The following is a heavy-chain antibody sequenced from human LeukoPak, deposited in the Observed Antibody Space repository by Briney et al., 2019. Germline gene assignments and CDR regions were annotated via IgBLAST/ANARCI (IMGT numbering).Heavy chain of an antibody. CDR3: ARGTTLEYYDFWSGYYSRGVMGYFDY. Sequence: ASVKVSCKASGYTFTSYYMHWVRQAPGQGLEWMGIINPSGGSTSYVQKFQGRVTMTRDTSTSTVYMELSSLRSEDTAVYYCARGTTLEYYDFWSGYYSRGVMGYFDYWGQGTLVTVSS. CDR2: INPSGGST. V-gene: IGHV1-46*01. CDR1: GYTFTSYY. J-gene: IGHJ4*02. D-gene: IGHD3-3*01.